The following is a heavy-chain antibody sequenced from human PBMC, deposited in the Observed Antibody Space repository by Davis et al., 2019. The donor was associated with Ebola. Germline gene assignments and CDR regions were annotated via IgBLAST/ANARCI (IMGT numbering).Heavy chain of an antibody. CDR2: IDLGNGNT. CDR1: GYTFSHYA. Sequence: ASVKVSCKASGYTFSHYAMHWVRQAPGQRPEWMGWIDLGNGNTKYSQKFQGRVSITRDTSASTLYMELNSLRSEDTAVYYCARDFGSTFEFFDYWGQGTVVTVSS. J-gene: IGHJ4*02. V-gene: IGHV1-3*01. CDR3: ARDFGSTFEFFDY. D-gene: IGHD3-3*01.